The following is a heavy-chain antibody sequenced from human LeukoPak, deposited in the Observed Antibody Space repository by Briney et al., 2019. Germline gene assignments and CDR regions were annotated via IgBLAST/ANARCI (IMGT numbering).Heavy chain of an antibody. CDR3: ARERAVAGEYYFDY. D-gene: IGHD6-19*01. Sequence: SETLSLTCAVSGGSISSYYWSWIRQPPGKGLEWIGYIYYSGSTNYNPSLKSRVTISVDTSKNQFSLKLSSVTAADTAVYYCARERAVAGEYYFDYWGQGTLVTVSS. CDR1: GGSISSYY. V-gene: IGHV4-59*01. CDR2: IYYSGST. J-gene: IGHJ4*02.